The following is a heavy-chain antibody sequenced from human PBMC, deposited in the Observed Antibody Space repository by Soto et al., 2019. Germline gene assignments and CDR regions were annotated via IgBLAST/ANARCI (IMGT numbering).Heavy chain of an antibody. J-gene: IGHJ6*04. V-gene: IGHV3-48*03. CDR1: GFTFSSYE. D-gene: IGHD3-3*01. CDR3: ARDLLHYDFWSGYSAYFYYGMDV. Sequence: VGSLRLSCAASGFTFSSYEMNWVRQAPGQGLEWVSYISDSGGTVYYADSVKGRFTVSRDNAQNSVYLQMNSLRTEDTAVYYCARDLLHYDFWSGYSAYFYYGMDVWGSGTTVTVSS. CDR2: ISDSGGTV.